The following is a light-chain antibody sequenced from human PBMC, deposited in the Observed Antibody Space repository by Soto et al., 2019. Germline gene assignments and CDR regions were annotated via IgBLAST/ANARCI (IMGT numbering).Light chain of an antibody. CDR1: SSDVGSYNL. J-gene: IGLJ2*01. CDR3: YSYAGTFVV. CDR2: EGS. Sequence: QSALTQPASVSGSPGQSITISCTGTSSDVGSYNLVSWYQQHPGKAPKLMIYEGSKRPSGISNRFSGSKSGNTASLTISGLQAEDEADYYCYSYAGTFVVFGGGTKVTVL. V-gene: IGLV2-23*01.